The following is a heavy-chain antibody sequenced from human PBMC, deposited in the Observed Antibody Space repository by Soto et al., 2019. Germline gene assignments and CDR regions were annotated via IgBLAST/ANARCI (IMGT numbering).Heavy chain of an antibody. J-gene: IGHJ5*02. CDR2: IYYSGST. Sequence: PSETLSLTCTVSGGSISSGGYYWSWIRQHPGKGLEWIGYIYYSGSTYYNPSLKSRVTISVDTSKNQFSLKLSSVTAADTAVYYCARIIVVVTATWFDPWGQGTLVTVS. CDR1: GGSISSGGYY. V-gene: IGHV4-31*03. D-gene: IGHD2-21*02. CDR3: ARIIVVVTATWFDP.